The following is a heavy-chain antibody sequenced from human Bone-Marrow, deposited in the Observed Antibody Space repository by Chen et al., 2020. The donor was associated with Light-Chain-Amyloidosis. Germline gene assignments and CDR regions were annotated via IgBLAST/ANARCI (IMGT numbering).Heavy chain of an antibody. CDR2: TYYRSKWSN. D-gene: IGHD7-27*01. CDR3: AGLDWGEGRWFDP. J-gene: IGHJ5*02. Sequence: QVQLQQSGPGLVKPSQTLSLTCAISGDSVSSNSASWNWIRQSPSRGLEWLGRTYYRSKWSNDYAVSVKSRITINPDTSKNQFSLPLNSVTPEDTAIYYCAGLDWGEGRWFDPWGQGTLVTVSS. CDR1: GDSVSSNSAS. V-gene: IGHV6-1*01.